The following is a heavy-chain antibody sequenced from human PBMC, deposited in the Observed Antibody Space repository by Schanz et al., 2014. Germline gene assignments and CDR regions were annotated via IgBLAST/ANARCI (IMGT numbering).Heavy chain of an antibody. V-gene: IGHV3-7*03. J-gene: IGHJ6*02. D-gene: IGHD1-26*01. CDR3: ASSSYRLLSYYYAMDV. CDR1: GFTFSNYW. CDR2: IKQDGSEK. Sequence: EMQVVESGGGSVQPGGSLRVSCAASGFTFSNYWMSWVRQAPGKGLEWVANIKQDGSEKFYVDSVKGRFTISRDNAKNALYLQMNSLRAEDTAVYYCASSSYRLLSYYYAMDVWGQGTTVTVSS.